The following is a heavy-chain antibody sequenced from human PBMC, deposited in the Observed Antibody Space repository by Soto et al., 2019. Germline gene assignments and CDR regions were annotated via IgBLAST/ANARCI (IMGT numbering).Heavy chain of an antibody. D-gene: IGHD2-2*01. J-gene: IGHJ4*02. CDR3: AKDRGGDCPDNSCYFGADY. CDR1: GFTFSSYG. V-gene: IGHV3-30*18. CDR2: ISDTGSSH. Sequence: GGSLRLSCVGSGFTFSSYGMHWVRQAPGKGLECVAVISDTGSSHYYAASVEGRFTISRENSKNTLSLHMDRLRVEDTAVYYCAKDRGGDCPDNSCYFGADYWGQGTPVTVSS.